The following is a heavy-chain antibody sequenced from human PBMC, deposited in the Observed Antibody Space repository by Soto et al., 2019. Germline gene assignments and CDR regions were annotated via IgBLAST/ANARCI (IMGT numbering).Heavy chain of an antibody. D-gene: IGHD2-8*01. CDR3: ARRGGDQPLNS. CDR1: GFTFSDYY. Sequence: PGGSLRLSCAASGFTFSDYYMVWIRQAPGKGLEWVSYITNIDSSKKYADSVRGRFTISRDNAKKSLYLQMNSLRPEDTAVYYCARRGGDQPLNSWGQGTLVTVSS. CDR2: ITNIDSSK. J-gene: IGHJ5*02. V-gene: IGHV3-11*01.